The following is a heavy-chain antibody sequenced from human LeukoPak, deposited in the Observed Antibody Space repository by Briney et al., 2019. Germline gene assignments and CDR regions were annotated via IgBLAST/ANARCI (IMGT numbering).Heavy chain of an antibody. CDR1: GFTFSYFS. D-gene: IGHD3-16*01. CDR3: ARDGFGTGSN. Sequence: PGGSLRLSCAASGFTFSYFSLNWVRQAPGKGLEWVANIKQDGSEKNYVDSVKGRFIISRDNAKNSLYLQMNTLRADDTAVYYCARDGFGTGSNWGQGTLVTVSS. CDR2: IKQDGSEK. V-gene: IGHV3-7*03. J-gene: IGHJ4*02.